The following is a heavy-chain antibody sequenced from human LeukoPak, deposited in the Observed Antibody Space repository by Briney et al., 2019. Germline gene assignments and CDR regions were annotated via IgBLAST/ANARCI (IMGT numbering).Heavy chain of an antibody. D-gene: IGHD3-3*01. CDR2: IGSGSVDK. CDR3: AKRVPLTALDS. CDR1: GFTFSSYA. Sequence: GGSLRLSCAASGFTFSSYAMSWVRQAPGKGLEWVSVIGSGSVDKHYADTVRGRFDISRDNSKNRLFLQMNSLRVEDSGVYYCAKRVPLTALDSWGQGTLVTVSS. J-gene: IGHJ5*01. V-gene: IGHV3-23*01.